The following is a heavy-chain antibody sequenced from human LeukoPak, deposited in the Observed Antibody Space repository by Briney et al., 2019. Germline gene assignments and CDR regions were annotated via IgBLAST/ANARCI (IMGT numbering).Heavy chain of an antibody. J-gene: IGHJ4*02. CDR1: GYTFTSYA. CDR3: ARVHDSSGYYYFDY. D-gene: IGHD3-22*01. V-gene: IGHV7-4-1*02. Sequence: ASVKVSCKASGYTFTSYAMNWVRQAPGQGLEWMGWINTNTGNSTYAQGFTGRFVFSLDTSVSTAYLQISSLKAEDTAVYYCARVHDSSGYYYFDYWGQGTLVTVSS. CDR2: INTNTGNS.